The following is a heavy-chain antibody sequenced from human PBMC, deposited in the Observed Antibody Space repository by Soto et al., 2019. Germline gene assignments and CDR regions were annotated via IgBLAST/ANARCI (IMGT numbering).Heavy chain of an antibody. Sequence: GGSLRLSCGASGFTFSSYSMNWVRQAPGKGLEWVSYISSSSSTIYYADSVKGRFTISRDNAKNSLYLQMNSLRGEDTALYYCARELVAYHGSGTYGVDHWGQGTLVTVSS. J-gene: IGHJ4*02. V-gene: IGHV3-48*01. D-gene: IGHD3-10*01. CDR1: GFTFSSYS. CDR3: ARELVAYHGSGTYGVDH. CDR2: ISSSSSTI.